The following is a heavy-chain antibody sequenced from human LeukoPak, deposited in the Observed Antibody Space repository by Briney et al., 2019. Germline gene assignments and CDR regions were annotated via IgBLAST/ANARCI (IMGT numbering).Heavy chain of an antibody. J-gene: IGHJ4*02. CDR3: ARGDYYYDSSGYGSIDY. V-gene: IGHV3-11*04. D-gene: IGHD3-22*01. CDR1: GFTFSDYY. CDR2: ISSSGSTI. Sequence: GGSLRLSCAASGFTFSDYYMNWIRQAPGKGLEWVSYISSSGSTINYGDSVKGRFTMSRDNAKNSLYLQMNSLRAEDTAVYYCARGDYYYDSSGYGSIDYWGQGTLVTVSS.